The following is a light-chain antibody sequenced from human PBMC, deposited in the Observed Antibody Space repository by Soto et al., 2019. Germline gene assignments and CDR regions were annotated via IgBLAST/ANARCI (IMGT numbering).Light chain of an antibody. V-gene: IGLV2-11*01. Sequence: QSALTQPRSVSGSPGQSVTISCTGTSSDVGNYNYVSWYQQHPGKAPKLMIYDVTKRPSGVPDRFSGSKSGNTASLTISGLQAEDEPDYYCCSYAGGYTFWVFGGGTKVTVL. CDR2: DVT. CDR1: SSDVGNYNY. CDR3: CSYAGGYTFWV. J-gene: IGLJ3*02.